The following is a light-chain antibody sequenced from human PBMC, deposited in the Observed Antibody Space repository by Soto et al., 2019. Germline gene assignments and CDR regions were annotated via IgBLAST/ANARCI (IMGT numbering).Light chain of an antibody. J-gene: IGKJ5*01. Sequence: LVSTPSPASLSLSPGERATLSCRASQSVDSYLVWYQQKPGQAPRLLIFGASNRATGIPARSSGSGSGTDFTLTINSLEPEDFAVYYCQQRSSWPITFGQGTRLEIK. CDR2: GAS. CDR1: QSVDSY. CDR3: QQRSSWPIT. V-gene: IGKV3-11*01.